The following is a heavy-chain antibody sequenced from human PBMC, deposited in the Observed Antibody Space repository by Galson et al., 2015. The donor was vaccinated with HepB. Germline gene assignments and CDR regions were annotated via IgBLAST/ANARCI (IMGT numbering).Heavy chain of an antibody. CDR2: ISGSGGST. D-gene: IGHD1-1*01. CDR3: AKDQLYNWNGIFGY. Sequence: SLRLSCAASGFTFSSYAMSWVRQAPGKGLEWVSAISGSGGSTYYADSVKGRFTISRDNSKNTLYQQMNSLRAEDTAVYYCAKDQLYNWNGIFGYWGQGTLVTVSS. V-gene: IGHV3-23*01. J-gene: IGHJ4*02. CDR1: GFTFSSYA.